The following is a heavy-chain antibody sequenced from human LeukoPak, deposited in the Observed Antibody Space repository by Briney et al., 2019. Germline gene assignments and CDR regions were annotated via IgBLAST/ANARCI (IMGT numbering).Heavy chain of an antibody. CDR1: GCIFTSYW. CDR3: ARQGGDYPLNWFDP. Sequence: GECLKIFCRGSGCIFTSYWFGCVLQQPGEGLEGMVIIYPGNSDTRYSPAFEGQVTISADKSISTAYLQWSGLKASDTAMYYSARQGGDYPLNWFDPWGQGTLVTVSS. D-gene: IGHD4-17*01. V-gene: IGHV5-51*01. CDR2: IYPGNSDT. J-gene: IGHJ5*02.